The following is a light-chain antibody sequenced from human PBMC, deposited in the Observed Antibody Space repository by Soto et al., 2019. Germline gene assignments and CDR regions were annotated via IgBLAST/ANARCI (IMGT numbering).Light chain of an antibody. V-gene: IGKV1-5*03. Sequence: DIQMTQSPSTLSASVGDRVTITCRASQSISPWLAWYQQKPGKAPKILIYKASRLQSGVPSRFSGSGSGTEFTLTISSLQPDDFATYYCQQYHSYSTFGQGTKVDIK. CDR1: QSISPW. CDR2: KAS. J-gene: IGKJ1*01. CDR3: QQYHSYST.